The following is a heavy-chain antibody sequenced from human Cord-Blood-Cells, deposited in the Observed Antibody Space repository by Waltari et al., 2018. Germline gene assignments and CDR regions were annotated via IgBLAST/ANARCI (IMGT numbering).Heavy chain of an antibody. D-gene: IGHD3-22*01. CDR3: ASGDGGYTGGFDY. CDR1: GFPFSSYE. V-gene: IGHV3-48*03. J-gene: IGHJ4*02. CDR2: ISSSGSTW. Sequence: EVQLVESGGGLVQPGGSLRLSCAASGFPFSSYEMNWVRQAPGKGVEWVSCISSSGSTWYYANSGKGRFTISRDNANNSLYLQMNGLRAEDTAVYYCASGDGGYTGGFDYWGQGTLVTVSS.